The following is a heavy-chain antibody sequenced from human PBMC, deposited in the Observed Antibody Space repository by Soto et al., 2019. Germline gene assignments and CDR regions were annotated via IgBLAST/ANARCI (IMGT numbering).Heavy chain of an antibody. CDR3: ARDRGVDI. CDR2: ISSSSSYI. J-gene: IGHJ3*02. V-gene: IGHV3-21*01. CDR1: GFTFSSYS. Sequence: GESLKISCAASGFTFSSYSMNWVRQAPGKGLEWVSSISSSSSYIYYADSVKGRFTISRDNAKNSLYLQMNSLRAEDTAVYYCARDRGVDIWGQGTMVTVSS.